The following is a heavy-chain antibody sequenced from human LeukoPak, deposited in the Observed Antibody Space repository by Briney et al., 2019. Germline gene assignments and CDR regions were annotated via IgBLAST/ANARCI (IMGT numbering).Heavy chain of an antibody. D-gene: IGHD3-16*01. CDR3: ARAPRSVWGDYYYYGMDV. CDR1: GFTFSSYG. J-gene: IGHJ6*02. CDR2: IWYDGSNK. Sequence: PGGSLRLSCAASGFTFSSYGMHWVRQAPGRGLEWVAVIWYDGSNKYYADSVKGRFTISRDNSKNTLYLQMNSLRAEDTAVYYCARAPRSVWGDYYYYGMDVWGQGTTVTVSS. V-gene: IGHV3-33*01.